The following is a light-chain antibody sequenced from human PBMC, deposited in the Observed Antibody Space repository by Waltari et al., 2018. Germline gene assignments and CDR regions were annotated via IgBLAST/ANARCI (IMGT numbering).Light chain of an antibody. Sequence: IQMTQSPSTLSAFLGDRVTITCRASQSISRWFAWYQQKPGKAPKLLIYDASHLESGVPSRFSGSGSGTEFTLTISSLQPDDFATYYCQHYNSSSWMFGQGTKVEIK. J-gene: IGKJ1*01. CDR2: DAS. CDR1: QSISRW. V-gene: IGKV1-5*01. CDR3: QHYNSSSWM.